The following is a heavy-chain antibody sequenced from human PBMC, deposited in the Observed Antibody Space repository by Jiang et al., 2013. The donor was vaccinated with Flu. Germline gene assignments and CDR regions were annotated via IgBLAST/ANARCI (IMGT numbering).Heavy chain of an antibody. Sequence: GSGLVKPSETLSLTCTVSGGSINGYYWSWIRQSPGKGLEWIGYIFSTGYIDYNPAFKSRVTISGDTGKNQLSLRLTTMTAADTAVYFCARGKVGSTRSHFDSWGQGTLVTVSS. J-gene: IGHJ5*01. D-gene: IGHD2/OR15-2a*01. CDR3: ARGKVGSTRSHFDS. CDR1: GGSINGYY. V-gene: IGHV4-59*01. CDR2: IFSTGYI.